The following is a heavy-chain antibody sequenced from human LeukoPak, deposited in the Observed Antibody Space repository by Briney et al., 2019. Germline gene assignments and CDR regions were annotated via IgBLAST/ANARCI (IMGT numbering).Heavy chain of an antibody. V-gene: IGHV3-48*01. CDR1: GFTFSSYS. Sequence: GGSLRLSCAASGFTFSSYSMNWARQAPGKGLEWVSYISSSSSTIYYADSVKGRFTISRDNAKNSLYLQMNSLRAEDTAVYYCARDRRVGADQYFDYWGQGTLVTVSS. J-gene: IGHJ4*02. CDR3: ARDRRVGADQYFDY. D-gene: IGHD1-26*01. CDR2: ISSSSSTI.